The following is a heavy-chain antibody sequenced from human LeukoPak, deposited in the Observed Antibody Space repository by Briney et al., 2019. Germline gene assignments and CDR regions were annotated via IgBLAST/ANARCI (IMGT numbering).Heavy chain of an antibody. D-gene: IGHD4-17*01. CDR2: IVVGSGNT. Sequence: SVKVSCKASGFSFSSSAVHWVRQARGQRLEWIGWIVVGSGNTNYAQKFQERVTITRDMSTTTAYMELSSLRSEDTAVYYCAAGVSPTVTTGGLLGYWGQGTLVTVSS. CDR1: GFSFSSSA. CDR3: AAGVSPTVTTGGLLGY. J-gene: IGHJ4*02. V-gene: IGHV1-58*01.